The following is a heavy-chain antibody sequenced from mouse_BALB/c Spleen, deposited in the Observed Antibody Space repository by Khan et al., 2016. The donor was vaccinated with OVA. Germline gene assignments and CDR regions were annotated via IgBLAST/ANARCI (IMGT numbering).Heavy chain of an antibody. J-gene: IGHJ3*01. V-gene: IGHV5-15*02. Sequence: EVELVESGGGLVQPGGSRKLSCAASGFTFSDYGMAWVRQAPGKGPEWVAFISDLAYTIYYADTVTGRFTISRENATNTLYLEMHSLRSEDAAIYYCARGGGTAPFAYWGLGTLVTVSA. D-gene: IGHD1-2*01. CDR3: ARGGGTAPFAY. CDR1: GFTFSDYG. CDR2: ISDLAYTI.